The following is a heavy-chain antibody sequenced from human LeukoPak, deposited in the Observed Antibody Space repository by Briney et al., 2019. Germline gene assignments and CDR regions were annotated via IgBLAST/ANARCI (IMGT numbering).Heavy chain of an antibody. Sequence: SETLSLTCTVSGVSISSSNSYWGWIRQPPGKGLEWIGSIYYSGNTYYNASLKSRVTISLDTSKNQLSLKLSSVTAADTAVYYCARESNYHGSGTGWFDPWGQGTLVTVSS. D-gene: IGHD3-10*01. J-gene: IGHJ5*02. CDR1: GVSISSSNSY. CDR3: ARESNYHGSGTGWFDP. V-gene: IGHV4-39*07. CDR2: IYYSGNT.